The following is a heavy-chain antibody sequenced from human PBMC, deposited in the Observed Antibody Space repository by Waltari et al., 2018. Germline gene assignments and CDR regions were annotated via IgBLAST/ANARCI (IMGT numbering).Heavy chain of an antibody. CDR3: ARSGNAWNGKFDL. CDR1: GYTFSDNG. J-gene: IGHJ5*02. CDR2: VRAYMGSK. V-gene: IGHV1-18*01. D-gene: IGHD1-1*01. Sequence: VQLVQSGGEVKKPGASVKVSCKASGYTFSDNGIAWVRQAPGQGLEWMGWVRAYMGSKSYGQNFSGRLTMTTDTATSIAYMELTSLTSDDTAVYYCARSGNAWNGKFDLWGQGTLVTVSS.